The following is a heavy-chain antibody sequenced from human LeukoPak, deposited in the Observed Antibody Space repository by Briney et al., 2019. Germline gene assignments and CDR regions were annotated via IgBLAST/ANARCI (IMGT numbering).Heavy chain of an antibody. CDR1: GYTSTSYG. J-gene: IGHJ4*02. D-gene: IGHD3-3*01. CDR2: ISAYNGNT. V-gene: IGHV1-18*01. CDR3: ARGGSYYDFWSGYYTEYFDY. Sequence: ASVKVSCKASGYTSTSYGISWVRQAPGQGLEWMGWISAYNGNTNYAQKLQGRVTMTTDTSTSTAYMELRSLRSDDTAVYYCARGGSYYDFWSGYYTEYFDYWGQGTLVTVSS.